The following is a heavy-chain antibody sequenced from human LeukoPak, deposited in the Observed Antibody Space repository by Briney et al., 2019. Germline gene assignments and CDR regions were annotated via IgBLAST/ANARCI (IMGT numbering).Heavy chain of an antibody. CDR2: ISAYNGNT. J-gene: IGHJ4*02. Sequence: ASVKVSCKASGYTFTSYGISWVRQAPGQGLEWMGWISAYNGNTNYAQKLQGRVTMTTDTSTSTAYMELRSLRSDDTAVYYCARGSAPITMIVVVIEFPDYWGQGTLVTVSS. CDR3: ARGSAPITMIVVVIEFPDY. D-gene: IGHD3-22*01. V-gene: IGHV1-18*01. CDR1: GYTFTSYG.